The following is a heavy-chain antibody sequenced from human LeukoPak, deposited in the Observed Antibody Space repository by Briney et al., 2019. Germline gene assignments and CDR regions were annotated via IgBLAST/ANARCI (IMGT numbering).Heavy chain of an antibody. CDR2: FKPSNGDT. D-gene: IGHD1-26*01. Sequence: GASVKVSCKASGYAFTDYYMHWVRQAPGQGLEWMGWFKPSNGDTNYAQKFQGRLTMTRNTSISTAYMELSSLRSEDTAVYYCARVQYSGSYNDAFDIWGQGTMVTVSS. J-gene: IGHJ3*02. CDR1: GYAFTDYY. V-gene: IGHV1-2*02. CDR3: ARVQYSGSYNDAFDI.